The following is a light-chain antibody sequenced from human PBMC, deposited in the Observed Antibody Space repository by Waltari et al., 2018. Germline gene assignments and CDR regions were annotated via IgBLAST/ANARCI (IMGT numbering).Light chain of an antibody. CDR1: KLGDIY. CDR3: QTWDTITAI. J-gene: IGLJ2*01. CDR2: QDT. V-gene: IGLV3-1*01. Sequence: SFELIQPPSVAVSPGQTANITCSGDKLGDIYTYWYQQKPGQSPVAIMYQDTRRPSGNPERFSGSNSANTSTLTISETQPVDEADYFCQTWDTITAIFGGGTRLTVL.